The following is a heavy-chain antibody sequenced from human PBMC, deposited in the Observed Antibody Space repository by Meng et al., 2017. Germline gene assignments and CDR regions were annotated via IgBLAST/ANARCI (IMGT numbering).Heavy chain of an antibody. V-gene: IGHV3-21*01. CDR3: ARGYYFYYGMDV. CDR2: ISSSSSYI. CDR1: GFTFNSYS. J-gene: IGHJ6*02. D-gene: IGHD2-15*01. Sequence: GESLKISCAASGFTFNSYSMNWVRQAPGKGLEWVSSISSSSSYIYYADSVKGRFTISRDNAKNSLYLQMNSLRAEDTAVYYCARGYYFYYGMDVWGQGTTVTVSS.